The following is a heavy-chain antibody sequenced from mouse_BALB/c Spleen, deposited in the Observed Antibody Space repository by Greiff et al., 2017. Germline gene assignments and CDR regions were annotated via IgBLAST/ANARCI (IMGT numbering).Heavy chain of an antibody. V-gene: IGHV5-4*02. CDR3: ARATPYYAMDY. J-gene: IGHJ4*01. Sequence: VQLKESGGGLVKPGGSLKLSCAASGFTFSDYYMYWVRQTPEKRLEWVATISDGGSYTYYPDSVKGRFTISRDNAKNNLYLQMSSLKSEDTAMYYCARATPYYAMDYWGQGTSVTVSS. D-gene: IGHD5-5*01. CDR2: ISDGGSYT. CDR1: GFTFSDYY.